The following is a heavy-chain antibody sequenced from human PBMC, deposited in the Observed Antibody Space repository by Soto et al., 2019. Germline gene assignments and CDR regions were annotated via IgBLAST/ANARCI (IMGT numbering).Heavy chain of an antibody. V-gene: IGHV1-18*04. D-gene: IGHD2-2*01. J-gene: IGHJ6*02. Sequence: GASVKVCCKASGYTFTSFGISWVRQAPGQGLEWMGWISAYNGDTHYAQNFQGRVTMTTDTSTTTASMELRSLRSDDTAVYYCARDYCSSTSCFPLDVWGQGTTVTVSS. CDR3: ARDYCSSTSCFPLDV. CDR1: GYTFTSFG. CDR2: ISAYNGDT.